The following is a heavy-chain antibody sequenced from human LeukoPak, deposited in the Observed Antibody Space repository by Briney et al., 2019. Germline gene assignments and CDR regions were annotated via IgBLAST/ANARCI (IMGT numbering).Heavy chain of an antibody. J-gene: IGHJ4*02. V-gene: IGHV3-23*01. CDR2: ISGSGGST. Sequence: GGSLRLSCAASGFTFSCYAMSWVRQAPGKGLEWVSGISGSGGSTYYADSVKGRFTISRDNSKNTLYLQMNRLRAEDTAVYYCAKDPAVASYYFGSWGQGTLVTVSS. D-gene: IGHD6-19*01. CDR3: AKDPAVASYYFGS. CDR1: GFTFSCYA.